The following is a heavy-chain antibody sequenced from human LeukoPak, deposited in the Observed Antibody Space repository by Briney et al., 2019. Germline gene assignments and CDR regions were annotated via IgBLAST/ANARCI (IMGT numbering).Heavy chain of an antibody. CDR3: AKDLSLEQQLAYYLDY. J-gene: IGHJ4*02. CDR2: ISGSGTSA. V-gene: IGHV3-23*01. CDR1: GFTFSSYA. Sequence: PGGSLRLSCAASGFTFSSYAMTWVRQAPGEGLQWVSGISGSGTSAYYADSVRGRFTISRDNSKNTLYLQMNSLRAEDTAVYHCAKDLSLEQQLAYYLDYWGQGTLVTVSS. D-gene: IGHD6-13*01.